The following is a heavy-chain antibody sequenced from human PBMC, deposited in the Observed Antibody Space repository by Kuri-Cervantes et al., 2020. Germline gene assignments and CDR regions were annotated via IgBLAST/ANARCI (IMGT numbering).Heavy chain of an antibody. CDR3: ATTSRNLSF. J-gene: IGHJ4*02. V-gene: IGHV3-23*01. CDR1: GFTFNIYG. CDR2: FTGSGGGT. Sequence: LSLTCAASGFTFNIYGMNWVRQARGKGLEWVSTFTGSGGGTHYADSVKGRFFVSRDNARNALYLQMNSLRAEDTAIYYCATTSRNLSFWGQGTPVTVSS. D-gene: IGHD1-1*01.